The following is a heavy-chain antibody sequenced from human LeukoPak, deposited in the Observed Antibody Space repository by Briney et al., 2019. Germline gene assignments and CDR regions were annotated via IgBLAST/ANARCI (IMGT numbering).Heavy chain of an antibody. CDR2: ISASGGST. D-gene: IGHD6-13*01. CDR3: AKRIAAAGPYFDS. J-gene: IGHJ4*02. CDR1: GITVSSYY. Sequence: GGSLRLSCAASGITVSSYYMSWVRQAPGKGLEWVSAISASGGSTYYADSVKGRFTISRDNSKNTLSLQMDSLRAEDTAVYYCAKRIAAAGPYFDSWGQGTLVTVSS. V-gene: IGHV3-23*01.